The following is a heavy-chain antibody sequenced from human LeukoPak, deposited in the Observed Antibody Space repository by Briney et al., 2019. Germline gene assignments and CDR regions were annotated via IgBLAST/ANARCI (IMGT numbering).Heavy chain of an antibody. J-gene: IGHJ4*02. CDR2: INTDTGNP. V-gene: IGHV7-4-1*02. CDR1: GYTFTDNY. Sequence: ASVKVSCKASGYTFTDNYIHWVRQAPGQGLEWMGWINTDTGNPMYVQGFTGRFVFSLDTSVSTAYLQITSLKAEDTAVYYCATVSGENVWSEYWGQGTLVTVSS. D-gene: IGHD2-21*01. CDR3: ATVSGENVWSEY.